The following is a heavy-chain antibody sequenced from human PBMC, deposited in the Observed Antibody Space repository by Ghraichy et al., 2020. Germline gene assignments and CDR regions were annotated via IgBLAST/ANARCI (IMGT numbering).Heavy chain of an antibody. CDR3: ARAWDNIVVVVAATDHAFDI. Sequence: ASVKVSCKASGYTFTGYYMHWVRQAPGQGLEWMGWINPNSGGTNYAQKFQGRVTMTRDTSISTAYMELSRLRSDDTAVYYCARAWDNIVVVVAATDHAFDIWGQGTMVTVSS. CDR2: INPNSGGT. CDR1: GYTFTGYY. J-gene: IGHJ3*02. V-gene: IGHV1-2*02. D-gene: IGHD2-15*01.